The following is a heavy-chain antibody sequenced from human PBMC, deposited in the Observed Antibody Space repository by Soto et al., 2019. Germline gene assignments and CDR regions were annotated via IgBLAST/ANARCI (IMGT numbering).Heavy chain of an antibody. Sequence: QLQLQESGPGLVKPSETLSLTCTVSVGSISSSNYYWGWIRQPPGKGLDWIGSIHYGGNTYSNPLRKRDATLSVHTSKIQFSLKLSSATAADTAVYGCARRIIPAAANDSWGQGTIVTVSS. J-gene: IGHJ4*02. V-gene: IGHV4-39*01. CDR2: IHYGGNT. CDR1: VGSISSSNYY. D-gene: IGHD6-25*01. CDR3: ARRIIPAAANDS.